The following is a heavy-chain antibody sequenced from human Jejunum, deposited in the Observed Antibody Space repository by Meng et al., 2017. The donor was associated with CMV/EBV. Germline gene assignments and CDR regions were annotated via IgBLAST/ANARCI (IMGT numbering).Heavy chain of an antibody. Sequence: SGASISSDNSYWTWIRQPAGKGLEWIGRAYTSGSTNYNPSLKSRVTISVDTSNNQFSLRLSSVTAADTAVYYCARERDVLVTYYFDSWGQGTLVTVSS. CDR3: ARERDVLVTYYFDS. V-gene: IGHV4-61*02. J-gene: IGHJ4*02. D-gene: IGHD2-21*02. CDR2: AYTSGST. CDR1: GASISSDNSY.